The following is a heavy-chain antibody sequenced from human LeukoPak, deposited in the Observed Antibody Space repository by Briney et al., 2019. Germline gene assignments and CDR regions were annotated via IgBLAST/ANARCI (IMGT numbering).Heavy chain of an antibody. V-gene: IGHV1-2*02. CDR2: INPNSGGT. Sequence: AASVKVSCKASGYTFTGYYMHWVRQAPGQGLEWMGWINPNSGGTNYAQKFQGRVTMTRDTSISTAYMELSRLRSDDTAVYYCARDLVAAANWFDPWGQGTLVTVSS. CDR1: GYTFTGYY. J-gene: IGHJ5*02. CDR3: ARDLVAAANWFDP. D-gene: IGHD2-2*01.